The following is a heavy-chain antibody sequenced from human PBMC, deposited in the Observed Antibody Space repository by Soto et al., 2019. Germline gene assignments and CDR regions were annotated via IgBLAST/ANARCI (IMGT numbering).Heavy chain of an antibody. CDR1: GFTFSSYS. V-gene: IGHV3-21*01. J-gene: IGHJ4*02. Sequence: GGSLILSCASSGFTFSSYSMNGVRQAPGKGLEWVSSISSSSSYIYYADSVKGRFTISRDNAKNSLYLQMNSLRAEDTAVYYCARDNNYAFDYWGQGTLVTVSS. CDR3: ARDNNYAFDY. D-gene: IGHD1-20*01. CDR2: ISSSSSYI.